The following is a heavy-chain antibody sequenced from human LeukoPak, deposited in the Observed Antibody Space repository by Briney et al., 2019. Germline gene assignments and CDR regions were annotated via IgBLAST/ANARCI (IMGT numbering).Heavy chain of an antibody. CDR3: ARVRKQYYYDNSHPRDASDV. Sequence: GGSLRLSCATSGFTFDDHRINWVRQAPGKGLEWVSNINWNGNNVDYADPVKGRFTISRDKAKNSLHLQMNSLRAEDTAVYYCARVRKQYYYDNSHPRDASDVSGQGTMVIVSS. CDR1: GFTFDDHR. J-gene: IGHJ3*01. CDR2: INWNGNNV. V-gene: IGHV3-20*04. D-gene: IGHD3-22*01.